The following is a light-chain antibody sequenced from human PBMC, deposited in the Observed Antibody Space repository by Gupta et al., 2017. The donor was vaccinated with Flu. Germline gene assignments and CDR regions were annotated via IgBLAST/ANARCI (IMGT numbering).Light chain of an antibody. J-gene: IGKJ1*01. Sequence: DIQMTPSPSTLSASVGDRVTITCRASQSISSWLAWYQQKPGKAPKLLIYKASSLESGVPSRFSGSGSGTEFTLTISSLQPDDFATYYCQQYNSYSLTVGQGTKVEIK. CDR3: QQYNSYSLT. CDR1: QSISSW. V-gene: IGKV1-5*03. CDR2: KAS.